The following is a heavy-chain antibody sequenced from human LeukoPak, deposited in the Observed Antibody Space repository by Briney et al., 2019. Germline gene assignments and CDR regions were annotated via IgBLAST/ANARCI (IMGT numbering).Heavy chain of an antibody. CDR2: IRYDGSNK. V-gene: IGHV3-30*02. CDR3: AKDRVSIAARRSDY. CDR1: GFTFSSYG. J-gene: IGHJ4*02. Sequence: PGGSLRLSCAASGFTFSSYGMHWVRQAPGKGLEWVAFIRYDGSNKYYADSVKGRFTISRDNSKNTLYLQMNSLRAEDTAVYYCAKDRVSIAARRSDYWGQGTLVTVSS. D-gene: IGHD6-6*01.